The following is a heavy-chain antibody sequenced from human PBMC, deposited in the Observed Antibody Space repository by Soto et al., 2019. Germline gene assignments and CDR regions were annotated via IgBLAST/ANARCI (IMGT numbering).Heavy chain of an antibody. V-gene: IGHV3-30-3*01. J-gene: IGHJ4*02. CDR3: ARDARAVAGTFDY. CDR2: ISYDGSNK. Sequence: QVQLVESGGGVVQPGRSLRLSCAASGFTFSSYAMHWVRQAPGKGLEWVAVISYDGSNKYYADSVKGRFTISRDNSKNTLYLQMNSLRAEDTAVYYCARDARAVAGTFDYWGQGTLVTVSS. CDR1: GFTFSSYA. D-gene: IGHD6-13*01.